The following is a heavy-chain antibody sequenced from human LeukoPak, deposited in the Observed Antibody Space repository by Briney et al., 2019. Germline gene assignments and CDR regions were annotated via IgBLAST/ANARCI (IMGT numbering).Heavy chain of an antibody. CDR1: GYTFTSYD. CDR2: MNPNSGNT. V-gene: IGHV1-8*01. Sequence: ASVKVSCKASGYTFTSYDINWVRQATGQGLEWMGWMNPNSGNTGYAQKLQGRVTMTRNPSISTAYMELRSLRSEDTAVYYCARVKHSSSWYFGTDHYYGMDVWGQGTTVTVSS. J-gene: IGHJ6*02. D-gene: IGHD6-13*01. CDR3: ARVKHSSSWYFGTDHYYGMDV.